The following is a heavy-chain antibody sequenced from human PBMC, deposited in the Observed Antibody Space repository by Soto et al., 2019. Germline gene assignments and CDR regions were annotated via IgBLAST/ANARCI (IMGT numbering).Heavy chain of an antibody. CDR1: GFSLSTSGVG. CDR2: IYWNDDK. J-gene: IGHJ4*02. CDR3: ALRRGLQKIPYY. Sequence: SGPTLVNPTQTLTLTCTFSGFSLSTSGVGVGWIRQPPGKALEWLALIYWNDDKRYSPSLKSRLTITKDTSKNQVVLTMTNMDPVDTATYYCALRRGLQKIPYYWGQGTLVTVSS. D-gene: IGHD4-4*01. V-gene: IGHV2-5*01.